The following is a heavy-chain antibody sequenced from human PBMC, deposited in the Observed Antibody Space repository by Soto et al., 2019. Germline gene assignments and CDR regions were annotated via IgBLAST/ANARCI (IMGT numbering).Heavy chain of an antibody. J-gene: IGHJ3*02. D-gene: IGHD3-10*01. Sequence: GWSLGLSCAASGFTVSSYAMSWVRQAPGKGLEWVSAISGSGGSTYYADSVKGRFTISRDNSKNTLYLQMNSLRAEDTAVYYCAKDREVLLWFGELSRDAFDIWGQGTMVTVSS. CDR3: AKDREVLLWFGELSRDAFDI. CDR2: ISGSGGST. CDR1: GFTVSSYA. V-gene: IGHV3-23*01.